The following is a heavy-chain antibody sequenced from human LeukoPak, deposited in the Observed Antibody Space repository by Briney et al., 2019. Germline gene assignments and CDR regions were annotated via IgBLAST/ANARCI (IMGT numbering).Heavy chain of an antibody. D-gene: IGHD6-19*01. V-gene: IGHV3-33*01. CDR2: IWNDGTNK. CDR1: GFRFTGHG. Sequence: GTALRLACEASGFRFTGHGRQWVRQAPGKGVEWVAGIWNDGTNKYYGDSVKGRFTISRDNSRKTLYLQMNSLRAEDTAVYYCARAFYSGAWYGMDVWGKGTTVTVSS. CDR3: ARAFYSGAWYGMDV. J-gene: IGHJ6*04.